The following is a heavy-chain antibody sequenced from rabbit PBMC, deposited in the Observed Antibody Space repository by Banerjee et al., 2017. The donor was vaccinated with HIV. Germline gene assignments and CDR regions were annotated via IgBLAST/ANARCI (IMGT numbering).Heavy chain of an antibody. V-gene: IGHV1S45*01. CDR2: IYTGSSGST. CDR1: GFSFSSSYW. CDR3: AREARYAGYGYVTGLGYFDL. J-gene: IGHJ4*01. D-gene: IGHD6-1*01. Sequence: EESGGDLVKPEGSLTLTCTASGFSFSSSYWIYWVRQAPGKGLEWIGCIYTGSSGSTYYASWAKGRFTISKTSSTTVTLQMTSLTAADTATYFCAREARYAGYGYVTGLGYFDLWGPGTLVTVS.